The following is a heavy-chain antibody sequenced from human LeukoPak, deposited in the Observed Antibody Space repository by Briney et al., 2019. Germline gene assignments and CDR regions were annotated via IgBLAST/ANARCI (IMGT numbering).Heavy chain of an antibody. CDR2: VYYTGST. Sequence: SETLSLTCTVSGGSISSSAYYWTWVRQHPGRGLEWIGYVYYTGSTYYNPSLNSRLTISVHTSKNQFSLELRSVTVADTAVYYCAKESDEDSSSGWPTPFLYYYYYGMDVWGQGTTVTVSS. V-gene: IGHV4-31*03. CDR1: GGSISSSAYY. J-gene: IGHJ6*02. D-gene: IGHD6-19*01. CDR3: AKESDEDSSSGWPTPFLYYYYYGMDV.